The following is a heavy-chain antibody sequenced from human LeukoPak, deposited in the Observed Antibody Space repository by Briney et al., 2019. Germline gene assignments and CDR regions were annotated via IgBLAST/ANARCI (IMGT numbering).Heavy chain of an antibody. CDR3: ARGLRDSSGREYFQH. D-gene: IGHD3-22*01. V-gene: IGHV5-51*01. J-gene: IGHJ1*01. CDR2: IYPGDSNT. CDR1: GYNFTNYW. Sequence: GESLKISCKGSGYNFTNYWIGWVRQMPGKGLEWMGIIYPGDSNTRYSPSFQGQVTISADKSISTAYLQWSSLRSEDTAVYYCARGLRDSSGREYFQHWGQGTLVTVSS.